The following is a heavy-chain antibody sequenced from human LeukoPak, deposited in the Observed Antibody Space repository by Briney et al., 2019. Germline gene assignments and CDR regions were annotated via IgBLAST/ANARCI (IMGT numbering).Heavy chain of an antibody. CDR2: ISGNGAGT. V-gene: IGHV3-23*02. CDR1: GFTFSSHA. D-gene: IGHD6-19*01. Sequence: AGGSLRLSCTPSGFTFSSHAMSWVRQAPGKGLEWVSGISGNGAGTYYGDSVKGRFTISRDNSKNTLYLQMNSLRAEDTAVYYCAKQERAIAVAGTLDYWGQGTLVTVSS. CDR3: AKQERAIAVAGTLDY. J-gene: IGHJ4*02.